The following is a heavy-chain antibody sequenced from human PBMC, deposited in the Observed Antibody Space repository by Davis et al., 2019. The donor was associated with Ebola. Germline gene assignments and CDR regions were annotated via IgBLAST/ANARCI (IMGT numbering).Heavy chain of an antibody. J-gene: IGHJ4*02. CDR1: GFIFSNYA. Sequence: PGGSLRLFCAASGFIFSNYAMHWVRQAPGKGLEWVAVVSHSERERFYADSVKGRCTISRDNSENTPYLQRNSLTADDTSVYYCARAGFDEVLDYWGQGTPVTVSS. V-gene: IGHV3-30*04. CDR3: ARAGFDEVLDY. CDR2: VSHSERER. D-gene: IGHD3-3*01.